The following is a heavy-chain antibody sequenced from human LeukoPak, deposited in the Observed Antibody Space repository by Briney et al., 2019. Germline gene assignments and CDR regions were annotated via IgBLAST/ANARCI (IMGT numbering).Heavy chain of an antibody. CDR2: ISSSSRYL. J-gene: IGHJ4*02. V-gene: IGHV3-21*01. CDR1: ELTFSSYS. CDR3: ARDHWDILTGYYIDY. Sequence: PGGSLRLSCAASELTFSSYSMNWVRQAPGKGLEWVSSISSSSRYLYYADSVKGRFTISRDNAKNSLYLQMNSLRAEDTAVYYCARDHWDILTGYYIDYWGQGTLVTVSS. D-gene: IGHD3-9*01.